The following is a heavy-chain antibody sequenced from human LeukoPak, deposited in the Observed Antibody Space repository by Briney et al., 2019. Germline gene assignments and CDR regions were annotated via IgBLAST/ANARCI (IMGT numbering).Heavy chain of an antibody. J-gene: IGHJ5*02. CDR3: ARQAYCSGGTCYPNWFDP. CDR1: GGSIGSYY. CDR2: IYYSGST. Sequence: SETLSLTCTVSGGSIGSYYWSWIRQPPGKGLEWIGYIYYSGSTNYNPSLKSRVTISVDTSKNQFSLKLSSVTAADTAVYYCARQAYCSGGTCYPNWFDPWGQGTLVTVSS. D-gene: IGHD2-15*01. V-gene: IGHV4-59*08.